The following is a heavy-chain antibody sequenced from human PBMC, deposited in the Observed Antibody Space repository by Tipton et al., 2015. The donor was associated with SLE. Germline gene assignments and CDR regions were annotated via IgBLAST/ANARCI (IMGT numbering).Heavy chain of an antibody. CDR1: GGSFSGYY. Sequence: LRLSCVVYGGSFSGYYWSWIRQPPGKGLEWIGEINHSGSTNYNPSLKSRVTISVDTSKNQFSLKLSSVTAADTAVYYCARDPSYGVDYWGQGTLVTVSS. V-gene: IGHV4-34*01. D-gene: IGHD4-17*01. CDR3: ARDPSYGVDY. J-gene: IGHJ4*02. CDR2: INHSGST.